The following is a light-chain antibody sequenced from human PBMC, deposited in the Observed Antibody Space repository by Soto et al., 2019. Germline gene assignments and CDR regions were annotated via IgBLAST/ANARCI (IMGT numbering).Light chain of an antibody. CDR2: WAT. V-gene: IGKV4-1*01. Sequence: DIVMTQSPDSLAVSLGERATLNCKSSQSVLHSSKNKNCLAWYQQKPGQPPKMLLYWATTRESGVPDRFSGSGSGTDFTLTISSLQAEDVAVYYCQQHYNTPWTFGQGTKVEIK. CDR1: QSVLHSSKNKNC. J-gene: IGKJ1*01. CDR3: QQHYNTPWT.